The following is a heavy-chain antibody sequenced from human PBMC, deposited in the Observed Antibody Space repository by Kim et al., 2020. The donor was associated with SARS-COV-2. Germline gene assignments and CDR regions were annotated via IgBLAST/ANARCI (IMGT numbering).Heavy chain of an antibody. CDR2: ISAYNGNT. CDR1: GYTFTSYG. J-gene: IGHJ5*02. D-gene: IGHD4-17*01. Sequence: ASVKVSCKASGYTFTSYGISWVRQAPGQGLEWMGWISAYNGNTNYAQKLQGRVTMTTDTSTSTAYMELRSLRSDDTAVYYCARDVIYGGNRGGWFDPWGQGTLVTVSS. CDR3: ARDVIYGGNRGGWFDP. V-gene: IGHV1-18*04.